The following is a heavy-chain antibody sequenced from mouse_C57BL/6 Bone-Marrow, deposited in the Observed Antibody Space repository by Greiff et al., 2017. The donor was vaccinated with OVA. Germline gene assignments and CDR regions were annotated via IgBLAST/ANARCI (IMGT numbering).Heavy chain of an antibody. V-gene: IGHV6-3*01. J-gene: IGHJ3*01. CDR1: GFTFSNYW. CDR3: TSYPAWFAY. Sequence: EVKLMESGGGLVQPGGSMKLSCVASGFTFSNYWMNWVRQSPEKGLEWVAQIRLKSDNYATHYAESVKGRFTISRDDSKSSVYLQMNNLRAEDTGIYYCTSYPAWFAYWGQGTLVTVSA. CDR2: IRLKSDNYAT.